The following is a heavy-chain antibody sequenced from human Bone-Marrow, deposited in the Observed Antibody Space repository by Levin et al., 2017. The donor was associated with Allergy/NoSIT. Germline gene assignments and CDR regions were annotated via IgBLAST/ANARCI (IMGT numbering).Heavy chain of an antibody. J-gene: IGHJ6*02. V-gene: IGHV5-51*01. CDR1: GYSFTSYW. D-gene: IGHD7-27*01. Sequence: GESLKISCKGSGYSFTSYWIGWVRQMPGKGLEWMGIIYPGDSDTRYSPSFQGQVTISADKSISTAYLQWSSLKASDTAMYYCARWGPAHGYYYGMDVWGQGTTVTVSS. CDR3: ARWGPAHGYYYGMDV. CDR2: IYPGDSDT.